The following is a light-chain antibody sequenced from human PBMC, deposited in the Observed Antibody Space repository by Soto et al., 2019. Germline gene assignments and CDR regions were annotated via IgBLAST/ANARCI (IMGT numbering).Light chain of an antibody. Sequence: QLVLTQSPSASASLGASVKLTCTLSSGHSTYAIAWHQQQPEKGPRYLMKLDSDGSHSKGDGIPDRFSGSSSGAERYLTISSLQSEDEADYYCQTWATVPDWVFGGATNLTVL. J-gene: IGLJ3*02. CDR1: SGHSTYA. CDR3: QTWATVPDWV. CDR2: LDSDGSH. V-gene: IGLV4-69*01.